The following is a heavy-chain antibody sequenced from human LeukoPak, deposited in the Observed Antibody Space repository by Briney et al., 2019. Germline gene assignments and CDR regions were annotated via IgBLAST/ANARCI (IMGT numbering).Heavy chain of an antibody. J-gene: IGHJ4*02. D-gene: IGHD2-15*01. V-gene: IGHV1-2*02. CDR1: GYTFTGYY. CDR3: ARGYCSGGSCYELTDY. CDR2: INPNSGGT. Sequence: ASVTVSCKASGYTFTGYYMHWVRQAPGQGLEWMGWINPNSGGTNYAQKFQGRVTMTRDTSISTAYMELSRLRSDDTAVYYCARGYCSGGSCYELTDYWGQGTLVTVSS.